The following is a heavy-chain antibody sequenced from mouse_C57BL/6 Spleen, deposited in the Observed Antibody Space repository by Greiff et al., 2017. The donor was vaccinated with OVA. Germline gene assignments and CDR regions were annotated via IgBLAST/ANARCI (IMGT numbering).Heavy chain of an antibody. D-gene: IGHD2-4*01. CDR1: GYTFTSYW. CDR2: INPSNGGT. Sequence: QVQLQQPGTELVKPGASVKLSCKASGYTFTSYWMHWVKQRPGQGLEWIGNINPSNGGTNYNEKFKSKATLTVDKSSSTAYLQLSSLTSEDSAVYYCARPLYDYDVSFAYWGQGTLVTVSA. CDR3: ARPLYDYDVSFAY. V-gene: IGHV1-53*01. J-gene: IGHJ3*01.